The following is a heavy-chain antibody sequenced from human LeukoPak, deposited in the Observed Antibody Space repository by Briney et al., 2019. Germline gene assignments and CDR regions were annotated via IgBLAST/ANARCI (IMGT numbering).Heavy chain of an antibody. D-gene: IGHD5-24*01. J-gene: IGHJ3*02. CDR3: AVALTNTDTYNWAFDI. CDR2: IHTSGST. Sequence: SETLSLTCTVSGGSISTFYWNWVGQPAGKGLEWIGRIHTSGSTKYNPSLKSRVTISVDKYNNQFSLKLNYVTAADTAMYYCAVALTNTDTYNWAFDIWGQGTMVTVSS. CDR1: GGSISTFY. V-gene: IGHV4-4*07.